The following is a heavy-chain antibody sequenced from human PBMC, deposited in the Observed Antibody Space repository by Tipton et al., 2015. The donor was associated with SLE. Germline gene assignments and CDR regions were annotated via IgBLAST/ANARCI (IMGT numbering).Heavy chain of an antibody. J-gene: IGHJ4*02. D-gene: IGHD1-14*01. CDR2: INPNSGGT. Sequence: QSGAEVKKPGASVKVSCKASGYTFTDYYIHWVRQAPGHGLEWVGRINPNSGGTKYAQKFQGRVTMTGDTSISTGYMELSRLRSDDTAMYYCARDKLGILPEDWGQGTLVSVSS. V-gene: IGHV1-2*06. CDR1: GYTFTDYY. CDR3: ARDKLGILPED.